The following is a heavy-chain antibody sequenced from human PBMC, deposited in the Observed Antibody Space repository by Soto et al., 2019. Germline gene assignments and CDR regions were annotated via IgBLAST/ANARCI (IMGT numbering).Heavy chain of an antibody. Sequence: AASVKVSCKASGYTFTGYYMHWVRQAPGQGLEWMGWINPNSGGTNYAQKFQGRVTMTRDTSISTAYMELSRLRSDDTAVYYCARDRLGMGATPLYYYYGMDVWGQGTTVTVSS. CDR3: ARDRLGMGATPLYYYYGMDV. D-gene: IGHD1-26*01. CDR2: INPNSGGT. J-gene: IGHJ6*02. CDR1: GYTFTGYY. V-gene: IGHV1-2*02.